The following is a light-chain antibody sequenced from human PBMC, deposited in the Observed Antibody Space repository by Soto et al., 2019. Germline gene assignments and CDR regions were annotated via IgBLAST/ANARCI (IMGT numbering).Light chain of an antibody. CDR1: QDISNY. J-gene: IGKJ4*01. V-gene: IGKV1-33*01. CDR2: DAS. Sequence: DIQMTQSPSSLSASVGDRVTITCQASQDISNYLNWYQQKPGKAPKLLIYDASNLETGVPSRFSGSGSGTDFTFTISSLQPEDIATYYCQQYDNLPLTLGGGPKV. CDR3: QQYDNLPLT.